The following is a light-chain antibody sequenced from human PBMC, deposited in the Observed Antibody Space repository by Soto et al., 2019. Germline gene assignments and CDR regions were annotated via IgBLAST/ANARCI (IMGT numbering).Light chain of an antibody. CDR2: GAS. J-gene: IGKJ4*01. CDR3: QQYATSPLT. CDR1: QSVTKSY. Sequence: EIVLTQSPGTLSLSPGERATLSCRARQSVTKSYLAWYQQKPGQAPRLLVYGASSRATGIPDRFSGSGSGTDFTLTISRLEPEDFAVYYCQQYATSPLTFGGGTRVEIK. V-gene: IGKV3-20*01.